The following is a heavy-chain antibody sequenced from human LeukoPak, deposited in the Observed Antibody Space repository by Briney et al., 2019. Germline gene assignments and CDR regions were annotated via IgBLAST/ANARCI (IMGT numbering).Heavy chain of an antibody. CDR2: IHDSGGT. Sequence: PSETLSLTRAVYGGSFSSYYWSWIRQPPGKGLEWIGEIHDSGGTNYNPSLKSRVTMSVDTSKNQFSLKLSSVTAADTAVYYCARDPNGDYDWGQGTLVTVSS. V-gene: IGHV4-34*01. D-gene: IGHD4-17*01. J-gene: IGHJ4*02. CDR1: GGSFSSYY. CDR3: ARDPNGDYD.